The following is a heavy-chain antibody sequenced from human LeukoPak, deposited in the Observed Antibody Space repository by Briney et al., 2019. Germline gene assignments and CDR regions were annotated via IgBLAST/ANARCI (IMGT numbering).Heavy chain of an antibody. D-gene: IGHD5-24*01. Sequence: PGRSLRLSCAASGFTFSSYAMHWVRQAPGKGLEWVAVISYDGSNKYYADSVKGRFTISRDNSKNTLYLQMNSLRAEDTAVYYCARDRWLQFGPFDYWGQGTLVTVSS. CDR1: GFTFSSYA. V-gene: IGHV3-30-3*01. J-gene: IGHJ4*02. CDR2: ISYDGSNK. CDR3: ARDRWLQFGPFDY.